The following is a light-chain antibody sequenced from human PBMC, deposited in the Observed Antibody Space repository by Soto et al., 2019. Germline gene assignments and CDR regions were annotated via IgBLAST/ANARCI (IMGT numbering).Light chain of an antibody. J-gene: IGKJ5*01. Sequence: IMITQSPATLSVSPGVRATLSCRASQSVSNNLAWYQQKPGQAPRLLSYYASTRATGIPARFSGSGSGTEFTLTISSLQSEDVALYYRQQYNNWPPIIFGHGTRLEIK. CDR2: YAS. CDR3: QQYNNWPPII. V-gene: IGKV3-15*01. CDR1: QSVSNN.